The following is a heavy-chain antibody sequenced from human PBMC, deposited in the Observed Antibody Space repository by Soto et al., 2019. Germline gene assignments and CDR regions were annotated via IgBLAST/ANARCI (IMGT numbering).Heavy chain of an antibody. CDR3: AKTVYDRLDY. CDR1: GFTFNSYT. J-gene: IGHJ4*02. D-gene: IGHD5-12*01. Sequence: EVQLLESGGGLVQPGGSLRLSCAASGFTFNSYTMSWVRQAPGKGLEWVSLISGSGGVTYYADSVKGRFTISRDNSKNTLYLQMTGLRADDTAVYYCAKTVYDRLDYWGQGTLVTVSS. V-gene: IGHV3-23*01. CDR2: ISGSGGVT.